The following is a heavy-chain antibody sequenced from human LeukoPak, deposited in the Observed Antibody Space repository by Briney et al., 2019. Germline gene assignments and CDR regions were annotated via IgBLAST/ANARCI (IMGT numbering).Heavy chain of an antibody. CDR3: ARAYYDFWSGYQRSPSYYFDY. J-gene: IGHJ4*02. CDR1: GGSVSDYY. CDR2: IYYTGST. Sequence: SGTLSLTCTISGGSVSDYYWSWIRQSPGKGLEWIGYIYYTGSTTYNPSLKSRVTISVDTSKNQFSLKLSSVTAADTAVYYCARAYYDFWSGYQRSPSYYFDYWGQGTLVTVSS. D-gene: IGHD3-3*01. V-gene: IGHV4-59*08.